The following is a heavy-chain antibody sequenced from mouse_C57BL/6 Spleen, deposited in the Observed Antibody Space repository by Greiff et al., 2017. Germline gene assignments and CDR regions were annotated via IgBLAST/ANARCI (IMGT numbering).Heavy chain of an antibody. Sequence: QVQLKESGPGILQSSQTLSLTCSFSGFSLSTSGMGVSWIRQPSGKGLEWLAYIYWDDDKRYNPSLKSRLTISKDTSRNQVFLKITSVDTADTATYYCARRDYYGSSSFAYWGQGTLVTVSA. D-gene: IGHD1-1*01. CDR2: IYWDDDK. CDR1: GFSLSTSGMG. CDR3: ARRDYYGSSSFAY. V-gene: IGHV8-12*01. J-gene: IGHJ3*01.